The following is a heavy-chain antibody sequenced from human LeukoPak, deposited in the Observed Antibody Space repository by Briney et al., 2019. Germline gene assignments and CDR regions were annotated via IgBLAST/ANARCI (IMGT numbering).Heavy chain of an antibody. CDR2: ITWNSGSI. CDR1: GFTFDNYA. V-gene: IGHV3-9*03. D-gene: IGHD2-8*02. Sequence: GGSLRLSCAASGFTFDNYAMHWVRQVPGKGLQWVSGITWNSGSIAYADSVKGRFTISRDNAKKSVYLQMNSLRVEDMAFYYCTRSTGWYNTFDYWGQGALATISS. CDR3: TRSTGWYNTFDY. J-gene: IGHJ4*02.